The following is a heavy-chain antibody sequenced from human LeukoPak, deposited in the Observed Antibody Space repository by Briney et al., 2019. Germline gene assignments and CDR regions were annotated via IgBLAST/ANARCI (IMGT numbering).Heavy chain of an antibody. CDR2: ISSRNSFI. CDR3: ATDCSNDNCYSS. CDR1: GFAFSNYS. J-gene: IGHJ4*02. V-gene: IGHV3-21*01. D-gene: IGHD2-15*01. Sequence: PGGSLRLSCAATGFAFSNYSMNWVRQAPGKGLEWVSSISSRNSFIYYADSVKGRFTVSRDNAKNSLYLQMNNLRDDDTAVYYCATDCSNDNCYSSWGQGTLVTVSS.